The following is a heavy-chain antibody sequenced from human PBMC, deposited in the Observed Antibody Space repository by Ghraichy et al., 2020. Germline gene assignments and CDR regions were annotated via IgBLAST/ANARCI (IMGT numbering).Heavy chain of an antibody. Sequence: LSLTCAASGFSFGGYSMNWVRQAPGKGLEWLSYISSASDAMRYADSVKGRFTISRDNAKNSLYLQMNSLREEDTAVYYCARDRTEPNFDYWGQGTLVAVSS. V-gene: IGHV3-48*02. CDR3: ARDRTEPNFDY. CDR1: GFSFGGYS. J-gene: IGHJ4*02. CDR2: ISSASDAM. D-gene: IGHD1-14*01.